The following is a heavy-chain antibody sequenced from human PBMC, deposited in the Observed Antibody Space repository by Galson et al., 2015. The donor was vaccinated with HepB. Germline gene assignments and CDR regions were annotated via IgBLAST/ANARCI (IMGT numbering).Heavy chain of an antibody. CDR1: GFTFSTSS. J-gene: IGHJ4*02. V-gene: IGHV3-21*01. D-gene: IGHD1-26*01. CDR3: AGDSGTYSGLDY. Sequence: SLRLSCAASGFTFSTSSTNWVMNWVRQAPGKGLERVSSISSTSSYIYYADSVKGRFTISRDNAKNSLYPQMNSLRAEDTAVYYCAGDSGTYSGLDYWGQGTPVTVSS. CDR2: ISSTSSYI.